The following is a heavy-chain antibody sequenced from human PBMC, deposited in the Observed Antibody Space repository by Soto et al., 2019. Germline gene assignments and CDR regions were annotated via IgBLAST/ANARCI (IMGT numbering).Heavy chain of an antibody. CDR2: IYYSGST. Sequence: PSETLSLTCTVSGGSISSYYWSWIRQPPGKGLEWIGYIYYSGSTNYNPSLKSRVTISVDTSKNQLSLKLSSVTAADTAVYYCARHAKGYYYDFSGYYYTGYFDLWGRGTLVTVSS. J-gene: IGHJ2*01. V-gene: IGHV4-59*08. CDR1: GGSISSYY. CDR3: ARHAKGYYYDFSGYYYTGYFDL. D-gene: IGHD3-22*01.